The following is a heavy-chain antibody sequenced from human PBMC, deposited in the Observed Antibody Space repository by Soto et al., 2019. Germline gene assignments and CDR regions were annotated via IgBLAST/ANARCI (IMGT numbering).Heavy chain of an antibody. J-gene: IGHJ4*02. D-gene: IGHD3-22*01. CDR1: GYTFSGFF. CDR2: INPNSGDT. V-gene: IGHV1-2*02. Sequence: ASVKVSCKPSGYTFSGFFLHGVLQAPGQGLEWMGWINPNSGDTNYAQKFQARVTMTRDTSISTAYMELSRLSSDDTAVYYCARVKNYYDSSGPFDYWGQGTLVTVS. CDR3: ARVKNYYDSSGPFDY.